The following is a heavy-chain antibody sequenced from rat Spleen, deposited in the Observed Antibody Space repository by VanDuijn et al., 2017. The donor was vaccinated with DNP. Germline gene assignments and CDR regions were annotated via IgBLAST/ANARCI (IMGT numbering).Heavy chain of an antibody. V-gene: IGHV1-43*01. CDR3: ARWDLWYFDF. D-gene: IGHD5-1*01. Sequence: QVQLQQSGAELAKPGSSVKISCKASGYSFTSYYIGWVKQTTGQGLEYIGYINTGSGDTNYSEKFKGKATLTADTSSSTAFMQLSSLTPDDSAVYYCARWDLWYFDFWGPGTMVTVSS. CDR2: INTGSGDT. J-gene: IGHJ1*01. CDR1: GYSFTSYY.